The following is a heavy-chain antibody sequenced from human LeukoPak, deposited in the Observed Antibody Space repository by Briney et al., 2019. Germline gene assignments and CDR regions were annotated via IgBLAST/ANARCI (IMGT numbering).Heavy chain of an antibody. V-gene: IGHV3-23*01. Sequence: PGGSLRLSCAASGFTFSSYAMNWVRQAPGKGLEWVSAISGSGGSTYYADSVKGRFTISRDNSKNTLYLQMNSLRAEDTAVYYCAAAAGDYYYYGMDVWGQGTTVTVSS. J-gene: IGHJ6*02. CDR3: AAAAGDYYYYGMDV. D-gene: IGHD6-13*01. CDR2: ISGSGGST. CDR1: GFTFSSYA.